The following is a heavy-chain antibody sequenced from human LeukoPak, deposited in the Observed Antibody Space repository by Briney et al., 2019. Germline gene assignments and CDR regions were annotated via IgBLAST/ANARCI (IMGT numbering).Heavy chain of an antibody. CDR2: ILYSGIT. V-gene: IGHV4-61*05. Sequence: PSETLSLTCTVSGGSISSSSYYWGWIRQPPGKGLEWVGYILYSGITNYNPSLKSRVTISVDTSKNQFSLKLSSVTAADTAVYYCARTNPWELKYYFDYWGQGTLVTVSS. J-gene: IGHJ4*02. CDR3: ARTNPWELKYYFDY. CDR1: GGSISSSSYY. D-gene: IGHD1-7*01.